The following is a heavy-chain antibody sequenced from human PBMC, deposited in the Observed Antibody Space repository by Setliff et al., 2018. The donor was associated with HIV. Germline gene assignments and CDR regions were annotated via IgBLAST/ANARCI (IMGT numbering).Heavy chain of an antibody. CDR3: ARENYDILTGYYDY. J-gene: IGHJ4*02. V-gene: IGHV3-66*03. CDR1: GFIVSSSY. D-gene: IGHD3-9*01. CDR2: LYGSGDS. Sequence: GGSLRLSCAASGFIVSSSYMTWVRQAPGKRPEWVSTLYGSGDSYHADSVKGRFTLSRDTSKNTMYLQMNSLRREDTAVYYCARENYDILTGYYDYWGQGALVTVSS.